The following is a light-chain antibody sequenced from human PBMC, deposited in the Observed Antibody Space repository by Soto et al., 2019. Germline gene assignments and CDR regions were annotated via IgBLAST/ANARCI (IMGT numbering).Light chain of an antibody. CDR2: DAS. V-gene: IGKV3D-15*01. CDR1: QSISSTY. CDR3: QQYNIWPQT. J-gene: IGKJ1*01. Sequence: EFVLTHSPATLSLSPCERATLSFSASQSISSTYLTWYHQKPGQAPRLLIYDASRRATGIPDRFSGSGSGTEFTLTISSLQSEDFAVYFCQQYNIWPQTFGQGTKVDIK.